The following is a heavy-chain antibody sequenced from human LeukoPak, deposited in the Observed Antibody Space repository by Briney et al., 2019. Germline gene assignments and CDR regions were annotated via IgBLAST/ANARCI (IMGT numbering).Heavy chain of an antibody. Sequence: PSETLSLTCTVSGGSISSNSYYWGWIRQPPGKGLEWIGSIYYSGSTYYNPSLKSRVTISVDTSKNQFSLKLSSVTAADTAVYYCARDSSGWSYYFDYWGQGTLVTVSS. CDR3: ARDSSGWSYYFDY. V-gene: IGHV4-39*07. CDR2: IYYSGST. D-gene: IGHD6-19*01. J-gene: IGHJ4*02. CDR1: GGSISSNSYY.